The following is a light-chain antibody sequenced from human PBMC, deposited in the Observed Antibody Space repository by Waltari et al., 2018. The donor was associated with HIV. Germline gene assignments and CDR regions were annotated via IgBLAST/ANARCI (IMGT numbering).Light chain of an antibody. V-gene: IGLV6-57*01. CDR3: QSYDSSNFWV. CDR2: EDK. J-gene: IGLJ3*02. Sequence: NFMLPQPHSVSESPGTTVTISCTRSRGNIPSNTFQSYQLRPGTSPTTVIYEDKQRPSGVPDRFSGSIDSSSNSASLTISGLKTEDEADYYCQSYDSSNFWVFGGGTKLTVL. CDR1: RGNIPSNT.